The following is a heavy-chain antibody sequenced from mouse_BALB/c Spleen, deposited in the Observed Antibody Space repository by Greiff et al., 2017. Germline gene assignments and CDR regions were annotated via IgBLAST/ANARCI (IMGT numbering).Heavy chain of an antibody. V-gene: IGHV5-6*01. D-gene: IGHD3-3*01. J-gene: IGHJ3*01. CDR1: GFTFSSYG. CDR2: ISSGGSYT. CDR3: ARQRDVLFAY. Sequence: EVKLVESGGDLVKPGGSLKLSCAASGFTFSSYGMSWVRQTPDKRLEWVATISSGGSYTYYPDSVKGRFTISRDNAKNTLYLQMSSLKSEDTAMYYCARQRDVLFAYWGQGTLVTVSA.